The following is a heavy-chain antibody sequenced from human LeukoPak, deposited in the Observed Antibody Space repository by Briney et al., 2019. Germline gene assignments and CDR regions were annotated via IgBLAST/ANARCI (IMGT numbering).Heavy chain of an antibody. CDR1: GFTFSSYA. V-gene: IGHV3-23*01. CDR2: ISGSGGST. CDR3: AKRRFLSIAVAGPMDV. J-gene: IGHJ6*02. Sequence: PGGSLRLSCAASGFTFSSYAMSWVRQAPGKGLEWVSAISGSGGSTYYADSVKGRFTISRDNSKNTLYLQMNSLRAEDTAVYYCAKRRFLSIAVAGPMDVWGQGTTVTVSS. D-gene: IGHD6-19*01.